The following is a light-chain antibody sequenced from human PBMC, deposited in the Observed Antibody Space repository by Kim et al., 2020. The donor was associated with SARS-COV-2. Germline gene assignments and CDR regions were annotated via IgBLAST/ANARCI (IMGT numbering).Light chain of an antibody. Sequence: ANINSKASQSVVNSENNKSYLAGDQQKRGQPPKLLIYWASTRDSGVPDRFSGSGYGTDFTRNISNLQAEDVAVYYCQQCHSTPTTFGQGTKVEIK. J-gene: IGKJ1*01. CDR1: QSVVNSENNKSY. V-gene: IGKV4-1*01. CDR3: QQCHSTPTT. CDR2: WAS.